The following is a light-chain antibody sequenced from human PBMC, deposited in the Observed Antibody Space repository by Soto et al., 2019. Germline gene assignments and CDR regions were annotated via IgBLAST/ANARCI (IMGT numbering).Light chain of an antibody. CDR2: GNT. V-gene: IGLV1-40*01. J-gene: IGLJ1*01. CDR3: QSHCSSVRGSGCM. CDR1: TSNIGAGYD. Sequence: QSVLTQPPSVSGATGQSVTNSCTSTTSNIGAGYDVHWHQQLPGTAPKLLIYGNTNRPSGVPDRFSGSKSGPSASLAITGLLAEDEADYYSQSHCSSVRGSGCMFGTGT.